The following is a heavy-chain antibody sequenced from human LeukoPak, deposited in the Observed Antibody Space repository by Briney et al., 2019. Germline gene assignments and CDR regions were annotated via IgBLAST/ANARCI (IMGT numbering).Heavy chain of an antibody. V-gene: IGHV3-30*02. J-gene: IGHJ5*02. CDR3: AKDQAYYGSGIVT. D-gene: IGHD3-10*01. CDR1: GFTFSSYS. Sequence: GGSLRLSCAASGFTFSSYSMNWVRQAPGKGLEWVAFIRYDGSNKYYADSVKGRFTIFRDNSKNTLYLQMNSLRAEDTAVYYCAKDQAYYGSGIVTWGQGTLVTVSS. CDR2: IRYDGSNK.